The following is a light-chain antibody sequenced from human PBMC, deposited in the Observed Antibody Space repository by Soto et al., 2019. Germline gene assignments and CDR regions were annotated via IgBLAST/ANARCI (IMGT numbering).Light chain of an antibody. J-gene: IGLJ3*02. V-gene: IGLV2-14*01. CDR2: EVS. Sequence: QSALTQPASVSGSPGQSITISCTGTSSDVGSYKFVSWYQQHPAKAPKLMIFEVSNRPSGVSNRFSGSKSGNTASLTISGLQAEDEADYYCSSYTSTSTWMFGGGTKVTVL. CDR1: SSDVGSYKF. CDR3: SSYTSTSTWM.